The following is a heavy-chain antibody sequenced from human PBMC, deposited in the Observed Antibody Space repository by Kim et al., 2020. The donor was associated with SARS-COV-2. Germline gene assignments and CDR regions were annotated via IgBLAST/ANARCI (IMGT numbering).Heavy chain of an antibody. CDR1: GGSISSGGYY. V-gene: IGHV4-31*03. Sequence: SETLSLTCTVSGGSISSGGYYWSWIRQHPGKGLEWIGYIYYSGSTYYNPSLKSRVTISVDTSKNQFSLKLSSVTAADTAVYYCARVRWFGELLRGGHYFDYWGQGTLVTVSS. D-gene: IGHD3-10*01. CDR3: ARVRWFGELLRGGHYFDY. CDR2: IYYSGST. J-gene: IGHJ4*02.